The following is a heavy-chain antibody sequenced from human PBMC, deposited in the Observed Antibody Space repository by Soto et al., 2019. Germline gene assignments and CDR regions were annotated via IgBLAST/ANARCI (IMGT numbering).Heavy chain of an antibody. CDR2: IWYDGSNK. Sequence: QVQLVESGGGVVQPGRSLRLSCAASGFTFSSYGMHWVRQAPGKGLEWVAVIWYDGSNKYYADSVKGRFTISRDNSKNKLYLKMHSLRAEDTAVYYCARYDCRIGYDSSCYRTYFDYWGQGTLVTVSS. D-gene: IGHD3-22*01. V-gene: IGHV3-33*01. CDR3: ARYDCRIGYDSSCYRTYFDY. CDR1: GFTFSSYG. J-gene: IGHJ4*02.